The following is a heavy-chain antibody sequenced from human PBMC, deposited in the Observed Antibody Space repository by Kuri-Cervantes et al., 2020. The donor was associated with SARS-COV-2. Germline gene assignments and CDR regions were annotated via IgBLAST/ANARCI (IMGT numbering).Heavy chain of an antibody. CDR2: INHRGDT. D-gene: IGHD2-15*01. V-gene: IGHV4-34*01. Sequence: ESLKISCALYYGTLTGYQWSWIRQPPGKGLEWIGGINHRGDTYYNPSLEGRVTISRDTSENKFSLRLSSVTAADTAVYYCARDLEWPVVGWFDPWGQGTLVTVSS. CDR3: ARDLEWPVVGWFDP. CDR1: YGTLTGYQ. J-gene: IGHJ5*02.